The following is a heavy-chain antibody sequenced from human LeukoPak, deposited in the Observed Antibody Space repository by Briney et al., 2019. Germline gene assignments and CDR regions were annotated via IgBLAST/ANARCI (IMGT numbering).Heavy chain of an antibody. CDR1: GYTFTSHG. Sequence: GASVKVSCKASGYTFTSHGISWVRQAPGQGLEWMGWINAFNHDTYYAQSLQDRVTMTTDASTSTAYMELRSLRSDDTAVYYCARWGLVAPGTYYYYYMDVWGKGTTVTVS. CDR2: INAFNHDT. V-gene: IGHV1-18*01. CDR3: ARWGLVAPGTYYYYYMDV. D-gene: IGHD2-2*01. J-gene: IGHJ6*03.